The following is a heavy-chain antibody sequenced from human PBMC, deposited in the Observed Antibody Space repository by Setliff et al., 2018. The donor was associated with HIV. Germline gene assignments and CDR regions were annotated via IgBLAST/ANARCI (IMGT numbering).Heavy chain of an antibody. CDR1: GYTFTKYP. CDR3: ARAAGVPAVHTPFRYYYYMDV. J-gene: IGHJ6*03. Sequence: ASVKVSCKASGYTFTKYPMHWVRQAPGQRLEWMGWISIGNGNTKYSQHFQDRVSITRDTSASTIYMELTSLRSEDTAVYYCARAAGVPAVHTPFRYYYYMDVLGKGTTVTVSS. V-gene: IGHV1-3*04. CDR2: ISIGNGNT. D-gene: IGHD2-2*01.